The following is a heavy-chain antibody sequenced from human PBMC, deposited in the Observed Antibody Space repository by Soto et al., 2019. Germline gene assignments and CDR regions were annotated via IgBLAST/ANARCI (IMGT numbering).Heavy chain of an antibody. CDR2: ISAYNGNT. D-gene: IGHD3-3*01. V-gene: IGHV1-18*01. CDR3: ARDGFRITIFGVVITGWFDP. CDR1: GYTFTSYG. Sequence: QVQLVQSGAEVKKPGASVKVSCKASGYTFTSYGISWVRQAPGQGLEWMGWISAYNGNTNYAQKLQGRVTMTTDTSTRTAYTELRSLGSDDTAVYYCARDGFRITIFGVVITGWFDPWGQGTLVTVSS. J-gene: IGHJ5*02.